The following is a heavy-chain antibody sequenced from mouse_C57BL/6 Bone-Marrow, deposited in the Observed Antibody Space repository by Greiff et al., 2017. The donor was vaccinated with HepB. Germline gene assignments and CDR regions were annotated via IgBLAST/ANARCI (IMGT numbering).Heavy chain of an antibody. Sequence: EVQLQQSGPELVKPGASVKISCKASGYTFTDYYMNWVKQSHGKSLEWIGDINPNNGGTSYNQKFKGKATLTVDKSSSTAYMELRSLTSEDSAVYYCARTTTVVADFDVWGTGTTVTVSS. CDR3: ARTTTVVADFDV. CDR1: GYTFTDYY. D-gene: IGHD1-1*01. V-gene: IGHV1-26*01. J-gene: IGHJ1*03. CDR2: INPNNGGT.